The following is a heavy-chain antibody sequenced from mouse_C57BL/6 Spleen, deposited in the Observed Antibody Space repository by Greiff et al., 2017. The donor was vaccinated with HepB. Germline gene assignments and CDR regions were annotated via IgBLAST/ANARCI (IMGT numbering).Heavy chain of an antibody. D-gene: IGHD2-4*01. V-gene: IGHV1-69*01. CDR1: GYTFTSYW. CDR2: IDPSDSYT. Sequence: QVQLQQSGAELVMPGASVKLSCKASGYTFTSYWMHWVKQRPGQGLEWIGEIDPSDSYTNYNQKFKGKSTLTVDKSSSTAYMQLSSLTSEDSAVYYCARYDYDRMDYWGQGTSVTVSS. J-gene: IGHJ4*01. CDR3: ARYDYDRMDY.